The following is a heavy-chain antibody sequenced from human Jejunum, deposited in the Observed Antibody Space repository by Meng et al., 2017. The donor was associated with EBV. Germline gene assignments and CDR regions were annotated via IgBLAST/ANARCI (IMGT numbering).Heavy chain of an antibody. CDR1: GFTFSSYA. Sequence: QVVVVESGGGVVKPGMALRLSCAASGFTFSSYAMQWVRQAPGKGLEWVALISYDGSNKYYADSVKGRFTISRDSSKNTLFLQMNSLRAEDTAVYYCVREIRGYYSAYWGQGALVTVSS. D-gene: IGHD3-3*01. V-gene: IGHV3-30-3*01. J-gene: IGHJ4*02. CDR2: ISYDGSNK. CDR3: VREIRGYYSAY.